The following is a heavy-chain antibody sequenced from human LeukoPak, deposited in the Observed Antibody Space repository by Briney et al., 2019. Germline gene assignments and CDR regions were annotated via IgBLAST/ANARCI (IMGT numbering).Heavy chain of an antibody. J-gene: IGHJ4*02. D-gene: IGHD5-12*01. CDR2: ISYDGSNK. CDR1: GFTFADFA. Sequence: GGSLRLSCAASGFTFADFAMHWVRQAPGKGLEWVAVISYDGSNKYYADSVKGRFTISRDNSKNTLYLQMNSLRAEDTAVYYCARDGYPTGDYWGQGTLVTVSS. CDR3: ARDGYPTGDY. V-gene: IGHV3-30-3*01.